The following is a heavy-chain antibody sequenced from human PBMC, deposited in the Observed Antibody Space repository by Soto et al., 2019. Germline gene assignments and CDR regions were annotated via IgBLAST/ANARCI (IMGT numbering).Heavy chain of an antibody. Sequence: XGCLTLSCAASGFTFSSYSVNWVRQAPGKGLEWVSSISSSSSYIYYADSVKGRFTISRDNAKNSLYLQMNSLRAEDTAVYYCARGYYDCWRGAFDIWGQGTMVTVSS. CDR1: GFTFSSYS. CDR3: ARGYYDCWRGAFDI. V-gene: IGHV3-21*01. J-gene: IGHJ3*02. D-gene: IGHD3-3*01. CDR2: ISSSSSYI.